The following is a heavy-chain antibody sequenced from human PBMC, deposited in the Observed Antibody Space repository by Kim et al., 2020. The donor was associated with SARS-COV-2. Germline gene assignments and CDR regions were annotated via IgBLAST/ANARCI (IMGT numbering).Heavy chain of an antibody. CDR1: GFTFNTSG. CDR3: AKAVLRGVNYYYYGMDV. V-gene: IGHV3-30*18. Sequence: GGSLRLSSAASGFTFNTSGMYWVRQAPGKGLEWVEGISYYGSNKYYADSVKGRFTISRDNSKNTLYLQMNSLRAEDTAVYYCAKAVLRGVNYYYYGMDVWGQGTTVTVSS. CDR2: ISYYGSNK. D-gene: IGHD3-10*01. J-gene: IGHJ6*02.